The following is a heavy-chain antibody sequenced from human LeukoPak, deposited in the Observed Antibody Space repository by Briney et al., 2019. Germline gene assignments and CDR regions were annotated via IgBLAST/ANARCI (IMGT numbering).Heavy chain of an antibody. D-gene: IGHD6-13*01. CDR2: TRYDGSNK. CDR3: ARDGYSSSWVHDY. CDR1: QFTFSSYG. J-gene: IGHJ4*02. Sequence: PGGSLRLSCATSQFTFSSYGMHWVRQAPGKGLEWVAFTRYDGSNKYYTDSVKGRFTISRDNSKNTLYLQMNSLRAEDTAVYYCARDGYSSSWVHDYWGQGTLVTVSS. V-gene: IGHV3-30*02.